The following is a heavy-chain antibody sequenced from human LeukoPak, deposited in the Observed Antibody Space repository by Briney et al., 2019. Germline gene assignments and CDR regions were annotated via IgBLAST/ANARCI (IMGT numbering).Heavy chain of an antibody. CDR1: GVSISSYY. J-gene: IGHJ4*02. CDR3: ARHKSGSRVEAFDY. V-gene: IGHV4-59*08. CDR2: ISLSGTT. Sequence: PSETLSLTCAVSGVSISSYYWSWIRQPPGKGLEWVCYISLSGTTNYNPSLKSRVTPSGDTSANQLSLILSSVTAADTAVYYCARHKSGSRVEAFDYWGQGTLVTVSS. D-gene: IGHD3-10*01.